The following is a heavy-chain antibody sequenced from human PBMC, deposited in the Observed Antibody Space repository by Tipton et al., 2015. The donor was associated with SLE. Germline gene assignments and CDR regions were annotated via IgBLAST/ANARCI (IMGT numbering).Heavy chain of an antibody. J-gene: IGHJ4*02. CDR3: AQISCSTTSCPLDY. V-gene: IGHV3-23*01. CDR2: ISGSGGST. D-gene: IGHD2-2*01. Sequence: GSLRLSCAASGFSFSGYAMSWVRQAPGKGLEWVSAISGSGGSTHYADSVKGRFTISRDNSKNTLYLQMNSLRAEDTAVYYCAQISCSTTSCPLDYWGQGTLVTVSS. CDR1: GFSFSGYA.